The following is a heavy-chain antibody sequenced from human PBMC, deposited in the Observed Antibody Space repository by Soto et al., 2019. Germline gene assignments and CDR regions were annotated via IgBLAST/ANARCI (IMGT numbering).Heavy chain of an antibody. CDR2: IWYDGSNK. J-gene: IGHJ4*02. V-gene: IGHV3-33*01. CDR3: ARDGYCSGGSCYSVTVFDY. Sequence: PGRSLRLSCAASGFTFSSYGMHWVRQAPGKGLEWVAVIWYDGSNKYYADSVKGRFTISRDNSKNTLYLQMNSLRAEDTAVYYCARDGYCSGGSCYSVTVFDYLGQGNLVTVSS. D-gene: IGHD2-15*01. CDR1: GFTFSSYG.